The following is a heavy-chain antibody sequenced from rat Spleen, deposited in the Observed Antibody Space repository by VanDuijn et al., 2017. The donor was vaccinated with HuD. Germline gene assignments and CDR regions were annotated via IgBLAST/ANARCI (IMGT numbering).Heavy chain of an antibody. J-gene: IGHJ3*01. V-gene: IGHV2-47*01. Sequence: QVQLKESGPGLVQPSQTLSLTCTVSGLSLTSNSVSWIRQPPGKGLEWIGVIWNHGGTDYNSALKSRLSISRDTSKSQVFLKMSSLKTEDTATYYCARGTTTFAYWGQGTLVTVSS. D-gene: IGHD1-5*01. CDR1: GLSLTSNS. CDR3: ARGTTTFAY. CDR2: IWNHGGT.